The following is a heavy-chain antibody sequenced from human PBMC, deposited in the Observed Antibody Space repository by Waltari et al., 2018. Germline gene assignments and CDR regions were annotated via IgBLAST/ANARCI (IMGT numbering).Heavy chain of an antibody. CDR3: AKRIAAPGSTYYFDY. D-gene: IGHD6-13*01. V-gene: IGHV3-23*01. J-gene: IGHJ4*02. CDR1: GFTFSRYD. Sequence: EVQLLESGGGLVQPGGSRRLSCAASGFTFSRYDMGWVRQAPGKGLEWVSVISGSGGTTYYADSVKGRFTISRDNSKNTLYLQMNSLRAEDMAVYYCAKRIAAPGSTYYFDYWGQGTLVTVSS. CDR2: ISGSGGTT.